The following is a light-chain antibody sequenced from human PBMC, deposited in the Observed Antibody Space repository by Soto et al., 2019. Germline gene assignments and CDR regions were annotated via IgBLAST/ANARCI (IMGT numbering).Light chain of an antibody. V-gene: IGKV1-5*03. CDR3: HQRYNWPRVT. CDR2: KAS. Sequence: DIQMTQSPSTLSASVGDRVTITCRSSQTISSWLAWYQQKPGKAPKLLIYKASSLESGVPSRFSGSGSGTEFTLTITSLEPEDFAVYFCHQRYNWPRVTFGQGTRLEIK. J-gene: IGKJ5*01. CDR1: QTISSW.